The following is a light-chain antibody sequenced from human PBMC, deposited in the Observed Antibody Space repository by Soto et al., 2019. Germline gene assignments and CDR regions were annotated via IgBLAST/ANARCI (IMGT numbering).Light chain of an antibody. CDR3: QQYNSYPFT. Sequence: DIQMTQSPSTLSASVGDRVTITCRASQSISSWLAWYQQEPGKAPKLLIYKASSFESGVPSRFSGSGSGTEFTLTISSLQHDDFATYYCQQYNSYPFTFGGGTKVEIK. CDR1: QSISSW. V-gene: IGKV1-5*03. J-gene: IGKJ4*01. CDR2: KAS.